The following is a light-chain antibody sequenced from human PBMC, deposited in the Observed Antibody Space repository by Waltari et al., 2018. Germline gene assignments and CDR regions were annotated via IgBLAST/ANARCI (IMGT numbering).Light chain of an antibody. V-gene: IGLV1-40*01. J-gene: IGLJ2*01. Sequence: QSVLTQPPSASGAPGQRVTISCTGSSSNIGAGYYVSWFQQFPGTAPKLLIYEHNKRPSGVSDRFSGSNSGTSASLTITGLQSEDEADYYCSAWDTSLNTVFGGGTRLTVL. CDR2: EHN. CDR3: SAWDTSLNTV. CDR1: SSNIGAGYY.